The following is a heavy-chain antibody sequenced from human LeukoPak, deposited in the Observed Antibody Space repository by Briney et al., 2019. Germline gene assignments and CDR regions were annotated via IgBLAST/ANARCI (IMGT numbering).Heavy chain of an antibody. CDR2: MDPSSGNT. J-gene: IGHJ3*02. D-gene: IGHD2-8*01. Sequence: ASVKVSCKASGYTFTSYDINWVRQATGQGLEWMGWMDPSSGNTGYAQNFQGRVTMTRDTSISTAYMELSSLRSEDTAVYYCATARGRGVFNIWGQGTMVTVSS. V-gene: IGHV1-8*01. CDR1: GYTFTSYD. CDR3: ATARGRGVFNI.